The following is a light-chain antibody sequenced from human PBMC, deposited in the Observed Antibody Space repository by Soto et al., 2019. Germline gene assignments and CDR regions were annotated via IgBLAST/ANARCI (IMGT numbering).Light chain of an antibody. J-gene: IGKJ5*01. Sequence: DIQMTQSPSSLSSSVGDRVTITCRASHSISSYLNWYQQKPGKAPKLLIYAASSLQSGVPSRFRGSGSGTDFTLTISSLQPEDFATYYCQQSYNSPPITFGQGTRLEIK. V-gene: IGKV1-39*01. CDR2: AAS. CDR3: QQSYNSPPIT. CDR1: HSISSY.